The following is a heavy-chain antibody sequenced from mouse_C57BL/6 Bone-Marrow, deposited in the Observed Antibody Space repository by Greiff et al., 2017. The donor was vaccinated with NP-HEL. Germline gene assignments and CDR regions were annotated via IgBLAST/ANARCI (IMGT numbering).Heavy chain of an antibody. CDR1: GFTFSDYG. CDR2: ISSGSSTI. Sequence: EVHLVESGGGLVKPGGSLKLSCAASGFTFSDYGMHWVRQAPEKGLEWVAYISSGSSTIYYADTVKGRFPISRDNAKNTLFLQMTSLRSEDTAIYYCARSLRYYYAMDYWGQGTSVTVSS. CDR3: ARSLRYYYAMDY. D-gene: IGHD6-5*01. J-gene: IGHJ4*01. V-gene: IGHV5-17*01.